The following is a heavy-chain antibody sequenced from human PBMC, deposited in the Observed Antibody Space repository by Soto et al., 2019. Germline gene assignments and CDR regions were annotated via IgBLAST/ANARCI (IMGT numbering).Heavy chain of an antibody. Sequence: QLQLQESGPGLVKPSETLSLTCTVSGGSISSSSYYWGWIRQPPGKGLEWIGSIYYSGTTYYNPSLKGRITRSVDTSKNQFSLKMSSLTAADAAVYYCARHTPAISISDHWGQGTLVTVSS. CDR2: IYYSGTT. J-gene: IGHJ4*02. CDR1: GGSISSSSYY. CDR3: ARHTPAISISDH. V-gene: IGHV4-39*01. D-gene: IGHD2-15*01.